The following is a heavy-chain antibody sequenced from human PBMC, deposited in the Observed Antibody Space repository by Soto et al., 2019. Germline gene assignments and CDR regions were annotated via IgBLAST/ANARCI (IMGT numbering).Heavy chain of an antibody. D-gene: IGHD6-19*01. CDR2: IYYSGST. CDR3: ARGIAGWYQGRYYYGMDV. V-gene: IGHV4-61*01. J-gene: IGHJ6*02. CDR1: GGSVSSGSYY. Sequence: QVQLQESGPGLVKPSETLSLTCTVSGGSVSSGSYYWSWIRQPPGKGLEWIGYIYYSGSTNYNPSLKGRVTIPVDTSKNQFSLRLSSVTAADTAVYYCARGIAGWYQGRYYYGMDVWGQGTTVTVSS.